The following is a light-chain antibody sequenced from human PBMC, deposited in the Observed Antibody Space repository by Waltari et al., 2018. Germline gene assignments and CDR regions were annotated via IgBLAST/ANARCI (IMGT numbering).Light chain of an antibody. CDR2: QAS. Sequence: DIQKTQSPSSLSASVRDRVTITCRASQSIGTWLAWYQQKPGKAPQLLIYQASSLETGVPSRFSGSGSGTEFTLTNSSLQPDDFATYYCQQYNTYPWTFGQGTKVEIK. J-gene: IGKJ1*01. CDR3: QQYNTYPWT. CDR1: QSIGTW. V-gene: IGKV1-5*03.